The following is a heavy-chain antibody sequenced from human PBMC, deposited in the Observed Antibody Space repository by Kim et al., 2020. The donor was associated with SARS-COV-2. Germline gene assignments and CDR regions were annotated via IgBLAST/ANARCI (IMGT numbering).Heavy chain of an antibody. D-gene: IGHD2-15*01. Sequence: ASVKVSCKASGYTFTSYAMNWVRQAPGQGLEWMGWINTNTGNPTYAQGFTGRFVFSLDTSVSTAYLQISSLKAEDTAVYYCARWGTRGSSSKTDAFDIWGQGTMVTVSS. CDR3: ARWGTRGSSSKTDAFDI. J-gene: IGHJ3*02. V-gene: IGHV7-4-1*02. CDR2: INTNTGNP. CDR1: GYTFTSYA.